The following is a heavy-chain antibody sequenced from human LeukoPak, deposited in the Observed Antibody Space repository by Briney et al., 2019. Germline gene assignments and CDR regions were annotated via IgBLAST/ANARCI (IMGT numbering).Heavy chain of an antibody. J-gene: IGHJ4*02. CDR3: ASGGAAGPFDY. CDR1: GFTFSSYS. Sequence: GGSLRLSCAASGFTFSSYSMNWVRQAPGKGLEWVSVIYSGGSTYYADSVKGRFTISRDNSKNTLYLQMNSLRAEDTAVYYCASGGAAGPFDYWGQGTLVTVSS. CDR2: IYSGGST. V-gene: IGHV3-66*01. D-gene: IGHD6-13*01.